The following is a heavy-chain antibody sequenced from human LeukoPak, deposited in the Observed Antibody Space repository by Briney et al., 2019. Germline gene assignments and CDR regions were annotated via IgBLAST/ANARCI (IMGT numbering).Heavy chain of an antibody. J-gene: IGHJ4*02. D-gene: IGHD3-22*01. CDR3: ARAVVVPAALYYYDSSGSYYFDY. CDR1: GGSFSGYY. V-gene: IGHV4-34*01. CDR2: INHSGST. Sequence: PSETLSLTCAVYGGSFSGYYWSWIRQPPGKGLEWIGEINHSGSTNYNPSLKSRVTISVDTSKNQFSLKLSSVTAADTAVYYCARAVVVPAALYYYDSSGSYYFDYWGQGTLVTVSS.